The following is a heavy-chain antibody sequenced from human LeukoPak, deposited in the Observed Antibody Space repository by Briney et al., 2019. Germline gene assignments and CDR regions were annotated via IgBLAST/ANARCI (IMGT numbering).Heavy chain of an antibody. V-gene: IGHV4-34*01. D-gene: IGHD4-17*01. CDR1: GGSFSGYY. CDR2: INHSGST. J-gene: IGHJ3*02. Sequence: SETLSLTCAVYGGSFSGYYWSWIRQPPGKGLEWIGEINHSGSTNYNPSLKSRVTISVDTSENQFSLKLSSVTAADTAVYYCARDLHDYGDYEAFDIWGQGTMVTVSS. CDR3: ARDLHDYGDYEAFDI.